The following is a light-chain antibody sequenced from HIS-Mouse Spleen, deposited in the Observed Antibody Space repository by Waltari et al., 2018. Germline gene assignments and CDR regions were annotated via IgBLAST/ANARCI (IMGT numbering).Light chain of an antibody. CDR3: SSYTSSSTV. CDR1: SSDVGGYNY. CDR2: DVS. J-gene: IGLJ3*02. Sequence: QSALTQPASVSGSPGQSITISCTGTSSDVGGYNYVSWYQQHPGKAPKLMIYDVSNRPSGVANRFSGSKSGNPASLTISGLQAEDEADYYCSSYTSSSTVFGGGTKLTVL. V-gene: IGLV2-14*03.